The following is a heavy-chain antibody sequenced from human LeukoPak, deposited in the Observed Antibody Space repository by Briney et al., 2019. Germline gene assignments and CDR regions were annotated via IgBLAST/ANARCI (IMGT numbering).Heavy chain of an antibody. V-gene: IGHV4-34*01. J-gene: IGHJ4*02. CDR2: INHSGST. CDR1: GGSFSGYY. Sequence: SETLSLTCAVYGGSFSGYYWSWIRQPPGKGLEWIGEINHSGSTNYNPSLKSRVTISVDTSKNQFSLKLSSVTAADTAVYYCARVDGYNFDYWGQGTLVTVSS. D-gene: IGHD5-24*01. CDR3: ARVDGYNFDY.